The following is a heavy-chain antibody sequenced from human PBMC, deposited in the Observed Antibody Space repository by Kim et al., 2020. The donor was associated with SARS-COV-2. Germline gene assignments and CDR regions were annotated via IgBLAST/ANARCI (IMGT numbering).Heavy chain of an antibody. CDR3: ASLTYYYDSSGYYFGYFDY. CDR1: GGSFSDYY. J-gene: IGHJ4*02. D-gene: IGHD3-22*01. CDR2: INHSGST. V-gene: IGHV4-34*01. Sequence: SETLSLTCAVYGGSFSDYYWSWIRQPPGKGLEWIGEINHSGSTNYNPSLKTRVTISVDMSKNQFSLKLSSVTAADTAIYYCASLTYYYDSSGYYFGYFDYWGQGTLVTVSS.